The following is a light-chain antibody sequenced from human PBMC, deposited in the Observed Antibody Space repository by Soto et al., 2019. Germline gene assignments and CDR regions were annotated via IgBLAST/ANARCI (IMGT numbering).Light chain of an antibody. CDR1: QSISNH. CDR2: AAS. CDR3: QQLNSYPPT. J-gene: IGKJ5*01. V-gene: IGKV1-39*01. Sequence: DIQMTQSPSTLSASVGDRVIITCRASQSISNHLNWYQQKPGKAPKLLIFAASSLQSGVPSRFSGSRSGPDFTLTISSLQPEDFATYYCQQLNSYPPTFGQGTRLEIK.